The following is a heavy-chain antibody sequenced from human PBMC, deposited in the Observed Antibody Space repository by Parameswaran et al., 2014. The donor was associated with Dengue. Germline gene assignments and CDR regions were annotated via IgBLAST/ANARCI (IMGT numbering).Heavy chain of an antibody. V-gene: IGHV5-10-1*01. J-gene: IGHJ5*02. CDR3: ARHKSSFDP. CDR2: IDPSDSYT. Sequence: VRQMPGKGLEWMGRIDPSDSYTNYSPSFQGHVTMSVDKSSSIAYLQWNSLKASDTAMYYCARHKSSFDPWGQGTLVTVSS.